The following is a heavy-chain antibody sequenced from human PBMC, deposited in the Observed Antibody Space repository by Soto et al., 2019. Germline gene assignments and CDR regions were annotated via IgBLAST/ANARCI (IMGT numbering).Heavy chain of an antibody. CDR2: IDPNSGGT. J-gene: IGHJ6*02. CDR1: GYTFTGHY. CDR3: ARDQAFNWNYDGYSYYYHSMDV. D-gene: IGHD1-7*01. Sequence: GASVKVSCKTSGYTFTGHYMHWVRQAPGQGLEWMGWIDPNSGGTNYAQKFQGRVTMTTDMSLSTAYVELSRLTSDDTAIYYCARDQAFNWNYDGYSYYYHSMDVWGQGTTVTVSS. V-gene: IGHV1-2*02.